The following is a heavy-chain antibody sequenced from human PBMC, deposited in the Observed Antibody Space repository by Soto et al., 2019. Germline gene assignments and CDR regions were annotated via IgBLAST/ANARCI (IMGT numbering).Heavy chain of an antibody. J-gene: IGHJ6*02. V-gene: IGHV1-18*01. CDR1: GYTFINYG. CDR2: ISAYNGDK. CDR3: ARDGPHIPAVGDV. D-gene: IGHD6-13*01. Sequence: QVYLVQSGPEVKKPGASVKVSCKASGYTFINYGVSWVRQAPGQGLEWMGWISAYNGDKKYAQNVQGRVTLTTDTSTSTAYMKMRTLRSDDTAAYYCARDGPHIPAVGDVWGQGTTVTVSS.